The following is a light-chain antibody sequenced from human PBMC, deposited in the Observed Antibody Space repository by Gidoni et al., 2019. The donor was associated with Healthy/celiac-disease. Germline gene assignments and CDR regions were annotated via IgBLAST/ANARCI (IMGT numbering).Light chain of an antibody. CDR3: QQYGSSPPIT. J-gene: IGKJ5*01. CDR1: PSVSSSY. Sequence: IMLPPSPDPLSLSPGERATLSCRASPSVSSSYFIWYQQQPGQAPMLLIYGASTRATGIPDRFSGSGSATAFILIISRLEPEDFAVYYCQQYGSSPPITFGQGTRLEIK. CDR2: GAS. V-gene: IGKV3-20*01.